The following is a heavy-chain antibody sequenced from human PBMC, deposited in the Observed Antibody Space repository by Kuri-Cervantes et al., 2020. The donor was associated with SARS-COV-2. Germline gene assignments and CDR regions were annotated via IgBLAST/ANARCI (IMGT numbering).Heavy chain of an antibody. V-gene: IGHV4-59*12. CDR3: ERCYGSGSYIYYDYGMDV. Sequence: SETLSLTCTVPGGSISSYYWSWIRQPQGKGLEWIGYIYYSGSTNYNPSLKSRITISVDTSKNLFTLKLSSVTAADTAVYYCERCYGSGSYIYYDYGMDVWGQGTTVTVSS. CDR2: IYYSGST. D-gene: IGHD3-10*01. J-gene: IGHJ6*02. CDR1: GGSISSYY.